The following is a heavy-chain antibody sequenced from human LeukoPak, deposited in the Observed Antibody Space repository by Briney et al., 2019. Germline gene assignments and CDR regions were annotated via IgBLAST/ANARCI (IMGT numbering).Heavy chain of an antibody. D-gene: IGHD6-13*01. CDR1: GGSISSYY. Sequence: SETLSLTCTVSGGSISSYYWSWIRQPPGKGLEWIGYIYYSGSTNYNPSLKSRVTLSVDTSKNQFSLKLSSVTAADTAVYYCARVKYSSSWYWFDPWGQGTLVTVSS. J-gene: IGHJ5*02. CDR3: ARVKYSSSWYWFDP. CDR2: IYYSGST. V-gene: IGHV4-59*01.